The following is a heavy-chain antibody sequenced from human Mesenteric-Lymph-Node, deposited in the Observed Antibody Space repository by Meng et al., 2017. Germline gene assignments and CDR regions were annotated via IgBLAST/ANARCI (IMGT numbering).Heavy chain of an antibody. CDR2: IYHSGSS. J-gene: IGHJ4*02. V-gene: IGHV4-4*02. CDR3: ARVNYVWGSYREDY. CDR1: GGSISSSHW. Sequence: QVQLQEPGPGLVKPSGTLSLTCAVSGGSISSSHWWSWVRQPPGKGLEWIGEIYHSGSSNYNPSLESRVTISVDTSQNQFSLTLTSVTAADTAVYYCARVNYVWGSYREDYWGQGTLVTVAS. D-gene: IGHD3-16*02.